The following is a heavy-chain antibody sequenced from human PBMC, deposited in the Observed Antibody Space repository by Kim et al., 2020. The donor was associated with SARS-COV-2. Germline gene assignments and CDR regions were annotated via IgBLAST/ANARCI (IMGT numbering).Heavy chain of an antibody. D-gene: IGHD6-13*01. CDR1: GFTFSSYG. CDR2: ISYDGSNK. CDR3: AKDRGSKAAAELDY. J-gene: IGHJ4*02. V-gene: IGHV3-30*18. Sequence: GGSLRLSCAASGFTFSSYGMHWVRQAPGKGLEWVAVISYDGSNKYYADSVKGRFTISRDNSKNTLYLQMNSLRAEDTAVYYCAKDRGSKAAAELDYWGQG.